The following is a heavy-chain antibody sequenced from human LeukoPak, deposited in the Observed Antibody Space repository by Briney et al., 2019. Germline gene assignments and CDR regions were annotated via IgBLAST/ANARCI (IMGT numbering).Heavy chain of an antibody. CDR1: GGTFSSYA. Sequence: SVKVSCKASGGTFSSYAISWVRQAPGQGLEWMGGIIPIFGTANYAQKFQGRVTITADKSTSTAYMELSSLRSEDTAVYYCASVDSSGYYSDYWGQGTLVTVSS. CDR2: IIPIFGTA. D-gene: IGHD3-22*01. CDR3: ASVDSSGYYSDY. J-gene: IGHJ4*02. V-gene: IGHV1-69*06.